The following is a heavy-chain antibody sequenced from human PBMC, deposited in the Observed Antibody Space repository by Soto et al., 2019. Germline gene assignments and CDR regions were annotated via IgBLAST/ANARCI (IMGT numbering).Heavy chain of an antibody. J-gene: IGHJ6*02. CDR3: ARHYSAMGV. V-gene: IGHV3-53*02. CDR2: IYSDNNT. CDR1: GFTVSSDS. Sequence: EVQLVETGGDLIQPGGSLRLSGAASGFTVSSDSMTWVRQAPGKGLEWISIIYSDNNTDYADSVKGRFSISRDTSKNILYLQMNSLRAEDTAEYYCARHYSAMGVWGQGTTVTVSS.